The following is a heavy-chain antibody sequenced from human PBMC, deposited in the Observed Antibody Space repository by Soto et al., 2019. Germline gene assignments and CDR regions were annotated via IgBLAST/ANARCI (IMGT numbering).Heavy chain of an antibody. Sequence: GGSLRLSCTASGFNFGDYAMNWVRQAPGKGLEWVGFIRSKAHGGTIEYAASVKGRFTISRDDSKSIAYLQMNSLNTEDTALYYCTRAYSSSPLDYWGQGTRVTVSS. CDR3: TRAYSSSPLDY. V-gene: IGHV3-49*04. D-gene: IGHD6-13*01. CDR1: GFNFGDYA. CDR2: IRSKAHGGTI. J-gene: IGHJ4*02.